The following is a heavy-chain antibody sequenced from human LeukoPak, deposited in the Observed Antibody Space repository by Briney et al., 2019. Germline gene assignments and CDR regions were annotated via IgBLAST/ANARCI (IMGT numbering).Heavy chain of an antibody. CDR2: IIPIFGTA. CDR3: ARDMADHYYDSSGYYSFDY. J-gene: IGHJ4*02. Sequence: SVKVSCKASGYTFTSYAISWVRQAPGQGLEWMGRIIPIFGTANYARKFQGRVTITTDESTSTAYMELSSLRSEDTAVYYCARDMADHYYDSSGYYSFDYWGQGTLVTVSS. V-gene: IGHV1-69*05. CDR1: GYTFTSYA. D-gene: IGHD3-22*01.